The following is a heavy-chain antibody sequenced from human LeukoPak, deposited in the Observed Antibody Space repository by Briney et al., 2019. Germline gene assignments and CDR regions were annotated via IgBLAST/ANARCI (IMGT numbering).Heavy chain of an antibody. D-gene: IGHD3-16*02. Sequence: ASVKVSCKASGYTFTGYYMHWVRQAPGQGLECMGWINPSSGGTNYAQKFQGRVTMTRDTSISTAYMELSRLRSDDTAVYYCARDPGVIQDWYFDYWGQGTLVTVSS. CDR2: INPSSGGT. CDR3: ARDPGVIQDWYFDY. CDR1: GYTFTGYY. J-gene: IGHJ4*02. V-gene: IGHV1-2*02.